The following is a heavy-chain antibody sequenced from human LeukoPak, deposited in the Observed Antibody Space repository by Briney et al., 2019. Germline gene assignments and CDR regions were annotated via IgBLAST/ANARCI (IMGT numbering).Heavy chain of an antibody. Sequence: SDTLSLPCTVSGGLINSYYWRWIRQPPGKGLEWIGYFYYSGSAKYNPSLKSRVTISVDTSKNKCSLKLSSVTAADTAVYYCARQHSSGYYYFDYWGQGTLVTVSS. D-gene: IGHD3-22*01. CDR3: ARQHSSGYYYFDY. J-gene: IGHJ4*02. CDR1: GGLINSYY. V-gene: IGHV4-59*08. CDR2: FYYSGSA.